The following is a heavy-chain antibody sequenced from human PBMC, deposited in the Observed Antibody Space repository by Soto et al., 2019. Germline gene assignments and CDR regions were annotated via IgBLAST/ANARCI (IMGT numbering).Heavy chain of an antibody. CDR1: GYTFTSYA. J-gene: IGHJ4*02. V-gene: IGHV1-3*01. D-gene: IGHD3-22*01. CDR2: INAGNGNT. CDR3: ARFSYYDSSGPFDY. Sequence: ASVKVSCKASGYTFTSYAMHWVRQAPGQRLEWMGWINAGNGNTKYSQKFQGRVTITRDTSASTAYMELSRLRSDDTAVYYCARFSYYDSSGPFDYWGQGTLVTVSS.